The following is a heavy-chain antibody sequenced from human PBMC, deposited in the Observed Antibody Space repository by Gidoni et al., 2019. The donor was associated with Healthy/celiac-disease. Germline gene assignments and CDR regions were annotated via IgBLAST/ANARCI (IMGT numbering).Heavy chain of an antibody. J-gene: IGHJ6*02. CDR1: GYTFTAPY. D-gene: IGHD3-22*01. Sequence: LQLGHTGAGVKEAGACVRVSCEASGYTFTAPYMPVVRPAPGPGLEWMGWINPNSGGTNYAQKFQSRGTMTRDTSISTAYMALSRLRANDTAVYYCASGFVNLRDSSGYSPDYYYYYYGMDVWGQGTTVTVSS. CDR2: INPNSGGT. CDR3: ASGFVNLRDSSGYSPDYYYYYYGMDV. V-gene: IGHV1-2*02.